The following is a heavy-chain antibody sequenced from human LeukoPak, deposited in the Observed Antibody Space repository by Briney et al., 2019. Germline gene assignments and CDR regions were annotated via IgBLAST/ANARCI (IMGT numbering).Heavy chain of an antibody. V-gene: IGHV4-39*01. CDR2: SYYSGST. CDR3: ARRVAVAGQGNYFDY. D-gene: IGHD6-19*01. J-gene: IGHJ4*02. Sequence: PSETLSLTCTVSGGSISSSSYYWGWIRQPPGKGLEWIGSSYYSGSTYYNPSLKSRVTISVDTSKNQFSLKLSSVTAADTAVYYCARRVAVAGQGNYFDYWGQGTLVTVSS. CDR1: GGSISSSSYY.